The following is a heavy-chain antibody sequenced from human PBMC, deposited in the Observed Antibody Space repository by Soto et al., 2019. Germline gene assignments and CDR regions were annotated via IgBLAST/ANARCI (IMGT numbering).Heavy chain of an antibody. Sequence: GGSLRLSCAASGFTFSSYGMHWVRQAPGKGLEWVAVISYDGSNKYYADSVKGRFTISRDNSKNTLYLQMNSLRAEDTAVYYCAKGPSGSYFTGFDYWGQGTLVTVS. D-gene: IGHD1-26*01. CDR2: ISYDGSNK. V-gene: IGHV3-30*18. J-gene: IGHJ4*02. CDR3: AKGPSGSYFTGFDY. CDR1: GFTFSSYG.